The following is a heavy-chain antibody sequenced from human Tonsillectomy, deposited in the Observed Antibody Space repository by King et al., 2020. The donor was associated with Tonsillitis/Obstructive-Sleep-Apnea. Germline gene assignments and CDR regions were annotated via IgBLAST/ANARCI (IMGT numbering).Heavy chain of an antibody. Sequence: VQLVESGGGLVQPGGSLRLSCAASGFTFSSYSMNWVRQAPGKGLEWVSYISSSSSTIYYADSVKGRFTLSRDNAKNSLYLQMNSLRDEDTAVYYCARSSIAARVYYYYMDVWGKGTTVTVSS. CDR1: GFTFSSYS. J-gene: IGHJ6*03. V-gene: IGHV3-48*02. CDR2: ISSSSSTI. D-gene: IGHD6-6*01. CDR3: ARSSIAARVYYYYMDV.